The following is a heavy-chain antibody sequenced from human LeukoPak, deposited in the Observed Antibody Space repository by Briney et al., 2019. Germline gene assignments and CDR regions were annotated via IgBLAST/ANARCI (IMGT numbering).Heavy chain of an antibody. J-gene: IGHJ4*02. V-gene: IGHV4-39*07. D-gene: IGHD1-20*01. CDR2: IYYSGGT. CDR1: GGSISSYY. CDR3: ARDENGITGRIDY. Sequence: SETLSLTCTVSGGSISSYYWGWIRQPPGKGLEWIGSIYYSGGTYYNPSLKSRVTISVDTSKNQFSLKLSSVTAADTAVYYCARDENGITGRIDYWGQGTLVTVSS.